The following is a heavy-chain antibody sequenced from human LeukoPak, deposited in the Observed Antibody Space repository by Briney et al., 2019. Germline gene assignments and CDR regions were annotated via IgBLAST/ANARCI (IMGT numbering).Heavy chain of an antibody. CDR3: ARRNLLGYCSSTSCFNWFDP. CDR1: GGSISSGSYY. J-gene: IGHJ5*02. D-gene: IGHD2-2*01. V-gene: IGHV4-61*02. Sequence: SETLSLTCTVSGGSISSGSYYWSWIRQPAGKGLEWIGRIYTSGSTNYNPSLKSRVTISVDTSKNQFSLKLSSVTAADTAVYYCARRNLLGYCSSTSCFNWFDPWGQGTLVTVSS. CDR2: IYTSGST.